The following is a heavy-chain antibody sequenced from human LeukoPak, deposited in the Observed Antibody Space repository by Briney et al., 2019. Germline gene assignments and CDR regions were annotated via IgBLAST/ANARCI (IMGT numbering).Heavy chain of an antibody. J-gene: IGHJ5*02. D-gene: IGHD3-10*01. CDR3: ASSEA. CDR2: ISHNGGST. Sequence: GGSLRLSCAASGFTFGNYAMHWVRQAPGKGLEYVSAISHNGGSTYYANSVKGRFTISRDNSKNTLYLQMGSPRAEDMAVYYCASSEAWGQGTLVTVSS. V-gene: IGHV3-64*01. CDR1: GFTFGNYA.